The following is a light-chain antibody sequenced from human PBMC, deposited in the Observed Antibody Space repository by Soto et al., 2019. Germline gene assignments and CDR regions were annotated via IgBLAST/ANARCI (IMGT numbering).Light chain of an antibody. J-gene: IGLJ2*01. CDR2: DVS. CDR1: SSYISSYNY. CDR3: RSSTSSSTVV. V-gene: IGLV2-14*03. Sequence: QSALTHPASVSGSPGQSITISCTTSSSYISSYNYVSCYQQHTGKAPRLIIYDVSSRPSGVSNRFPGSNSGNTGSQTIAGLQDEDEADYICRSSTSSSTVVVGGGTK.